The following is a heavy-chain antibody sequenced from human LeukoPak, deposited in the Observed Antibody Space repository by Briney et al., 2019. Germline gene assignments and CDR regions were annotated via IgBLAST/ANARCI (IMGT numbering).Heavy chain of an antibody. CDR2: ISSSSSYI. V-gene: IGHV3-21*01. D-gene: IGHD2-2*02. CDR1: GFTVSSNY. CDR3: ARDRCSSTSCYNYFDY. J-gene: IGHJ4*02. Sequence: PGGSLRLSCAASGFTVSSNYMSWVRQAPGKGLEWVSSISSSSSYIYYADSVKGRFTISRDNAKNSLYLQMNSLRAEDTAVYYCARDRCSSTSCYNYFDYWGQGTLVTVSS.